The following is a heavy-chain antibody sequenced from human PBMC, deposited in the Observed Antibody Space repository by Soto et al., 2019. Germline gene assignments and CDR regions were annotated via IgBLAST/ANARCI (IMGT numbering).Heavy chain of an antibody. CDR1: GGSFSGYY. Sequence: SETLSLTCAVYGGSFSGYYWSWIRQPPGKGLEWIGEINHSGSTNYNPSLKSRVTISVDTSKNQFSLKLSSVTAADTAVYYCARGLRRYSYGSLGYYYGMDVWGQGTTVT. CDR3: ARGLRRYSYGSLGYYYGMDV. J-gene: IGHJ6*02. V-gene: IGHV4-34*01. D-gene: IGHD5-18*01. CDR2: INHSGST.